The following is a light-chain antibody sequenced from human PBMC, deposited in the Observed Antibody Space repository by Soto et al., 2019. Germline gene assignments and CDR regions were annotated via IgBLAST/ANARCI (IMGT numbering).Light chain of an antibody. Sequence: EIVLTQSPGTLSLSPGERATLSCRASRSVRSSYLAWYQQKPGQAPRHLIYGASSRATGIPDRFSGSGSGTDFSLTISRLEPEDFAVYYCQQYGSSPPYTVGQGTKLEIK. CDR1: RSVRSSY. CDR2: GAS. CDR3: QQYGSSPPYT. V-gene: IGKV3-20*01. J-gene: IGKJ2*01.